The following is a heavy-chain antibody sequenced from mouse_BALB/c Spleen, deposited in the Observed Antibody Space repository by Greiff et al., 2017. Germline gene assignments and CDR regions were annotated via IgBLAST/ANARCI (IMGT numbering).Heavy chain of an antibody. CDR2: ISYSGST. D-gene: IGHD2-1*01. Sequence: VQLKESGPGLVKPSQSLSLTCTVTGYSITSDYAWNWIRQFPGNKLEWMGYISYSGSTSYNPSLKSRISITRDTSKNQFFLQLNSVTTEDTATYYCARGNYGNLWFAYWGQGTLVTVSA. J-gene: IGHJ3*01. CDR1: GYSITSDYA. CDR3: ARGNYGNLWFAY. V-gene: IGHV3-2*02.